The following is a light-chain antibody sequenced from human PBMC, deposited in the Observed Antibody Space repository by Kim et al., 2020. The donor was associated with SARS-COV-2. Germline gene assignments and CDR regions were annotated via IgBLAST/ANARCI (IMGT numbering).Light chain of an antibody. J-gene: IGLJ2*01. CDR1: SSDVGSYNL. CDR2: EVS. CDR3: CSYAGSSTSRV. V-gene: IGLV2-23*02. Sequence: QSITISCTGTSSDVGSYNLVSWYQQHPGKAPKLMIYEVSKRPSGVSNRFSGSKSGNTASLTISGLQAEDEADYYCCSYAGSSTSRVFGGGTQLTVL.